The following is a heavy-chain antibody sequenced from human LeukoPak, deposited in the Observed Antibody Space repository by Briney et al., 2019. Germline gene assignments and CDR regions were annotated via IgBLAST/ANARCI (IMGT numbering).Heavy chain of an antibody. D-gene: IGHD4-11*01. Sequence: GGSLRLSCAASGFTFSSYAMPWVRQAPGKGLEWVAVISYDGSNKYYADSVKGRFTISRDNSKNTLYLQMNSLRAEDTAVYYCARPLSGDTVTTPIDYWGQGTLVTVSS. V-gene: IGHV3-30-3*01. J-gene: IGHJ4*02. CDR3: ARPLSGDTVTTPIDY. CDR1: GFTFSSYA. CDR2: ISYDGSNK.